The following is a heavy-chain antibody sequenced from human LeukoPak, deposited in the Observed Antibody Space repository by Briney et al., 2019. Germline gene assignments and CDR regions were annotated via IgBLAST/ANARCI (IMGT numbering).Heavy chain of an antibody. J-gene: IGHJ5*02. CDR1: GFTFTDYY. CDR2: MSSSGATV. V-gene: IGHV3-11*04. CDR3: ARDLGSANWFDP. D-gene: IGHD3-10*01. Sequence: PGGSLRLSCAASGFTFTDYYMTWIRQAPGKGLEWVAYMSSSGATVHYAGSVKGRFTISRDNAKRSLYLQMNSLRAEDTAVYYCARDLGSANWFDPWGQGTLVTVSS.